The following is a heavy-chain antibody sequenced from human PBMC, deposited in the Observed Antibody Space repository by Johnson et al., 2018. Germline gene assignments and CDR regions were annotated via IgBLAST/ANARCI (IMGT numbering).Heavy chain of an antibody. J-gene: IGHJ6*02. V-gene: IGHV4-59*01. CDR2: IYYSGST. CDR1: GGSISSYY. Sequence: QVQLQESGPGLVKPSETLSLTCTVSGGSISSYYWSWIRQPPGKGLEWIGYIYYSGSTNYNPSLKSRVTISVDTSKNQCSLKLSSVTAADTAVYYRARGEGGSGNDYYYGMDVWGQGTTVTVSS. CDR3: ARGEGGSGNDYYYGMDV. D-gene: IGHD1-1*01.